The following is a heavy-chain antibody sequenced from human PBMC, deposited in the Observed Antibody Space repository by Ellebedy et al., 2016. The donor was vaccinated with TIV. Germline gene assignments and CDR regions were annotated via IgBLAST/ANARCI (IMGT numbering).Heavy chain of an antibody. D-gene: IGHD2-15*01. Sequence: AASVKVSCKASGYTFTSYAMHWVRQAPGQRLEWMGWINAGNGNTKYSQKFQGRVTITRDTSASTAYMELSSLRSEDTAVYYCASRYCSGGSCDYYYYGMDVWGQGTTVTVSS. V-gene: IGHV1-3*01. CDR2: INAGNGNT. J-gene: IGHJ6*02. CDR1: GYTFTSYA. CDR3: ASRYCSGGSCDYYYYGMDV.